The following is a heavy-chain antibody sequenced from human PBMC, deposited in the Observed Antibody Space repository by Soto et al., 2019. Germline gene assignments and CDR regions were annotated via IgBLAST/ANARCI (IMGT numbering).Heavy chain of an antibody. Sequence: LTCTVSGGSVSSGSYYWSWIRQPPGKGLEWIGYIYYSGSTNYNPSLKSRVTISVDTSKNQFSLKLSSVTAADTAVYYCARWGAAGYLFDYWGQGTLVTVSS. J-gene: IGHJ4*02. V-gene: IGHV4-61*01. CDR2: IYYSGST. CDR1: GGSVSSGSYY. D-gene: IGHD3-16*01. CDR3: ARWGAAGYLFDY.